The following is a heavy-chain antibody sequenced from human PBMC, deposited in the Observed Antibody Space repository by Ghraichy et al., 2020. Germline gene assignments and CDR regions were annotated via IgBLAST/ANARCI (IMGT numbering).Heavy chain of an antibody. CDR1: GGSINSGGYS. CDR2: LYHSGGT. J-gene: IGHJ4*02. Sequence: SQTLSLTCVVSGGSINSGGYSWSWIRQPPGKGLEWIGILYHSGGTYYNASLNSRVTISVDRSKNQFSLKLSSVTAADTAVYYCARTGYSSGWSFDYWGQGTLVTVSS. CDR3: ARTGYSSGWSFDY. V-gene: IGHV4-30-2*01. D-gene: IGHD6-19*01.